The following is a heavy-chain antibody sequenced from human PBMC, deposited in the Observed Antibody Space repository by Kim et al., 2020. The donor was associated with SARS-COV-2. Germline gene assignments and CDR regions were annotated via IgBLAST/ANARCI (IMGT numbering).Heavy chain of an antibody. J-gene: IGHJ3*02. CDR2: ISYDGSNK. CDR1: GFTFSSYA. CDR3: ARDWQNWNYRAFDI. Sequence: GGSLRPSCAASGFTFSSYAMHWVRQAPGKGLEWVAVISYDGSNKYYVDSVKGRFTISRDNSKNTLYLQMNSLRAEDTAVYYCARDWQNWNYRAFDIWGQGTMVTVSS. D-gene: IGHD1-7*01. V-gene: IGHV3-30*04.